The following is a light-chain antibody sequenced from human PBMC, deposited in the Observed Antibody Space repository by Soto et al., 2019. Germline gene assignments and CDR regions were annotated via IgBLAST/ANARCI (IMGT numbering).Light chain of an antibody. CDR1: STNIGAGYG. Sequence: QSVLTQPPSVSGAPGQRVSISCTGSSTNIGAGYGVHWYQQRPGTAPKLIIWDVSNRPSGVSYRFSGSKSGNTASLTISGLQAEDEADYYCNSYTITSTYVFGTGTKLTVL. V-gene: IGLV1-40*01. J-gene: IGLJ1*01. CDR2: DVS. CDR3: NSYTITSTYV.